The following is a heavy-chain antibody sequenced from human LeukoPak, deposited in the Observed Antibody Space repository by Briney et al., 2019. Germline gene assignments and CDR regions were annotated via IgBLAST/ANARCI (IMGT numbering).Heavy chain of an antibody. V-gene: IGHV3-48*02. CDR3: ARVIRGYSSTWFVDY. Sequence: GGSLRLSCAVSGFTFSNTWMNWVRQAPGKGLEWVSYVSSGSSTIYYADSVKGRFTISRDNAKNSLYLQMNSLRDEDTAVYYCARVIRGYSSTWFVDYWGQGTLVTVSS. D-gene: IGHD6-13*01. J-gene: IGHJ4*02. CDR1: GFTFSNTW. CDR2: VSSGSSTI.